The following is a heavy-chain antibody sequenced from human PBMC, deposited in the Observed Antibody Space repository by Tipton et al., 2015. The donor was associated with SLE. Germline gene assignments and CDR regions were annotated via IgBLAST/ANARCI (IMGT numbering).Heavy chain of an antibody. CDR1: GYTFTSYF. J-gene: IGHJ3*02. CDR2: INPSGGST. D-gene: IGHD6-13*01. V-gene: IGHV1-46*01. Sequence: QLVQSGAEVKKPGASVKVSCKASGYTFTSYFIHWVRQASGQGLEWMGIINPSGGSTSYAQKFQGRVTMTRDTSTHTVYMELSSLRYEDSAVYYGARIRLAAAGSDAFDIWGQETMVTVSS. CDR3: ARIRLAAAGSDAFDI.